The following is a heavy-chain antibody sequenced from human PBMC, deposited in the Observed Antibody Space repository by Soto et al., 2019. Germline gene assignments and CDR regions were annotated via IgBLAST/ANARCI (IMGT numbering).Heavy chain of an antibody. Sequence: QITLKESGPPLVKPTQTLTLTCTFSGFSVSTSGVGVAWIRQPPGKALEWLALIYWDDDKRYSPFLQSRVTITNDTAKNQVGPTMTNMDPVDTATYCCAHKGGRDADMAVWGQGATGTVSS. CDR3: AHKGGRDADMAV. D-gene: IGHD2-2*01. V-gene: IGHV2-5*02. CDR2: IYWDDDK. CDR1: GFSVSTSGVG. J-gene: IGHJ6*02.